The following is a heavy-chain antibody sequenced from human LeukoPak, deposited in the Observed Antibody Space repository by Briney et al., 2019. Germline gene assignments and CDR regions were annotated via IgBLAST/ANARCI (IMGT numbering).Heavy chain of an antibody. V-gene: IGHV1-69*13. D-gene: IGHD5/OR15-5a*01. CDR3: ERGPSGLKNYYYYGMDV. CDR2: IIPIFGTA. CDR1: GGTFSSYA. Sequence: ASVKVSCKASGGTFSSYAISWVRQAPGQGLEWMGGIIPIFGTANYAQKFQGRVTITADESTSTAYMELSSLRSEDTAVYYCERGPSGLKNYYYYGMDVWSQGTTVTVSS. J-gene: IGHJ6*02.